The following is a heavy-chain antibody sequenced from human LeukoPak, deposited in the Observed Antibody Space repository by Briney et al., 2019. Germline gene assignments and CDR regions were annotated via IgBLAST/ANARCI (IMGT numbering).Heavy chain of an antibody. CDR3: AADLSGYDYVWGTEPVYWFDP. CDR1: GFTFTSSA. V-gene: IGHV1-58*02. CDR2: IVVGRGNT. J-gene: IGHJ5*02. D-gene: IGHD3-16*01. Sequence: SVKVSCKASGFTFTSSAMQGVRQARGERREWRGWIVVGRGNTNYVQKFEERVTITRHMSTTTAYMELRSLRSEDTAVYYCAADLSGYDYVWGTEPVYWFDPWGQGTLVTVSS.